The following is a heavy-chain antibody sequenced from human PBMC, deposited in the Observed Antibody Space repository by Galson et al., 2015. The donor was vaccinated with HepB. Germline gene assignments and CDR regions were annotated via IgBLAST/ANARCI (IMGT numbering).Heavy chain of an antibody. V-gene: IGHV3-30*03. CDR3: RGGGYGMDV. J-gene: IGHJ6*02. Sequence: STRLPCAASCFTFSSYAIHWGRQAPAKGLVWGAAISYYGSNKNYADSVKGRFTISIDNSKNTLSVQMNILRAEDAAVYYCRGGGYGMDVWGQGTTVTVSS. CDR2: ISYYGSNK. CDR1: CFTFSSYA.